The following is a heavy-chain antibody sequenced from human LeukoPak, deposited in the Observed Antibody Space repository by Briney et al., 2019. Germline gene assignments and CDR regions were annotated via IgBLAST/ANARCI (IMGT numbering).Heavy chain of an antibody. CDR2: IYYSGST. D-gene: IGHD6-13*01. J-gene: IGHJ3*02. CDR1: GGSFSGYY. V-gene: IGHV4-39*07. Sequence: SETLSLTCTVYGGSFSGYYWGWIRQPPGKGLEWIGRIYYSGSTYYNPSLKSRVTISVDTSKNQFSLKLSSVTAADTAVYYCARDLYSSRTNDAFVIWGQGTMVTVSS. CDR3: ARDLYSSRTNDAFVI.